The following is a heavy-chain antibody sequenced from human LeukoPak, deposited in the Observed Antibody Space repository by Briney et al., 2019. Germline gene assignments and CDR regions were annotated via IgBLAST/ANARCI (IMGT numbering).Heavy chain of an antibody. D-gene: IGHD3-10*01. Sequence: GGSLRLSCAASGFTFSSYTMSWVRQAPGKGLEWVSAISGSGGSTYYADSVKGRFTISRDNSKNTLYLQMNSLRAEDTAVYYCAKDHGRDYYGSGRYDYWGQGTLVTVSS. V-gene: IGHV3-23*01. J-gene: IGHJ4*02. CDR2: ISGSGGST. CDR3: AKDHGRDYYGSGRYDY. CDR1: GFTFSSYT.